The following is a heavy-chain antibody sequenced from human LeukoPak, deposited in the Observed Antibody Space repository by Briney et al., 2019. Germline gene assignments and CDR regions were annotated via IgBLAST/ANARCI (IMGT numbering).Heavy chain of an antibody. CDR3: ASVKVAGISTSCYYYYMDV. J-gene: IGHJ6*03. CDR2: INPSGGST. CDR1: GYTFTSYY. Sequence: ASVKVSCKASGYTFTSYYMHWVRQAPGQGLEWMGIINPSGGSTSYAQKFQGRVTMTRDTSTSTVYMELSTLTSADTAVYYCASVKVAGISTSCYYYYMDVWGKGPTVTVS. D-gene: IGHD2-15*01. V-gene: IGHV1-46*01.